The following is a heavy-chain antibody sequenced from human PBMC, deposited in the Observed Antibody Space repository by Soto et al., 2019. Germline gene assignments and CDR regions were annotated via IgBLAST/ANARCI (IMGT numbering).Heavy chain of an antibody. Sequence: PSQTLSLTCAISGDIVSSKSAAWNWIRQSPSRGLEWLGRTYYRSKWSTDYAISVKSRITINPDTSNNHFSLQLKSVTPEDTAVYYCTRALRGSDNLWGQGTLVTVSS. CDR3: TRALRGSDNL. J-gene: IGHJ5*02. D-gene: IGHD3-16*01. V-gene: IGHV6-1*01. CDR2: TYYRSKWST. CDR1: GDIVSSKSAA.